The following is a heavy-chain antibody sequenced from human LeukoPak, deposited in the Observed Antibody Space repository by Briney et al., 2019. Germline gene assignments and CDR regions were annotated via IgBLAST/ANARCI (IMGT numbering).Heavy chain of an antibody. Sequence: ASVKVSCKAFGYTFTRYYMHWVRQAPGQGLEWMGWINPNSGGTNYAQKFQGRVTMTSDTSISTAYMELSRLRSDDTAVYYCAIELDIVATGHGSIPDSIWGQGTLVTVSS. D-gene: IGHD5-12*01. CDR3: AIELDIVATGHGSIPDSI. J-gene: IGHJ4*02. V-gene: IGHV1-2*02. CDR2: INPNSGGT. CDR1: GYTFTRYY.